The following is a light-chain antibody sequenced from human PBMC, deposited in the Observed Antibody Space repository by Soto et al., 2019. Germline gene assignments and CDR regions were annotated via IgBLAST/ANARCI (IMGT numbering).Light chain of an antibody. CDR2: DDS. CDR3: QVWDSGSDHVV. Sequence: SYELTQPTSVSVAPGHTARITCGGNNMGSKSVHWYQQKPGQAPVLVVYDDSDRPSVIPERFSGSISGNTATLTISRVEAGDEADYYCQVWDSGSDHVVFGGGTKLTV. V-gene: IGLV3-21*02. CDR1: NMGSKS. J-gene: IGLJ2*01.